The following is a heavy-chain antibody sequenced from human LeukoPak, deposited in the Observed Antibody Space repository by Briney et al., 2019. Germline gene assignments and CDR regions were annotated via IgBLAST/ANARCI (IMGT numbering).Heavy chain of an antibody. CDR1: GFAFSSHG. J-gene: IGHJ6*02. D-gene: IGHD6-13*01. CDR3: TKGIAAAPHYGMDV. CDR2: IWPDGSIE. Sequence: PGRSLRLSCAASGFAFSSHGMHWVRQAPGKGLEWVAVIWPDGSIEYYADSVKGRFTISRDNAKNSLYLQMNSLRADDTALYYCTKGIAAAPHYGMDVWGQGTTVTVSS. V-gene: IGHV3-33*03.